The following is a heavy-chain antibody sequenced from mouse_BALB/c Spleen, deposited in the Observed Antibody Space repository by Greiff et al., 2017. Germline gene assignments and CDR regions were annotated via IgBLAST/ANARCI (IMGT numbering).Heavy chain of an antibody. CDR1: GFSLTSYG. V-gene: IGHV2-9*02. CDR2: IWAGGST. CDR3: ARDYGYDSYAMDY. D-gene: IGHD1-2*01. J-gene: IGHJ4*01. Sequence: VKVVESGPGLVAPSQSLSITCTVSGFSLTSYGVHWVRQPPGKGLEWLGVIWAGGSTNYNSALMSRLSISKDNSKSQVFLKMNSLQTDDTAMYYCARDYGYDSYAMDYWGQGTSVTVSS.